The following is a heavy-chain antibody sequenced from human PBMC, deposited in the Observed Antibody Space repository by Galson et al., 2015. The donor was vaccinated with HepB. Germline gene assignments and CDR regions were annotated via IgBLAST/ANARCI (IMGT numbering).Heavy chain of an antibody. CDR3: AKGRPHSY. CDR1: GFTFSSYG. V-gene: IGHV3-30*18. CDR2: ISYDGSNK. Sequence: ASGFTFSSYGMHWVRQAPGKGLEWVAVISYDGSNKYYADSVKGRFTISRDNSKNTLYLQMNSLRAEDTAVYYCAKGRPHSYWGQGTLVTVSS. J-gene: IGHJ4*02.